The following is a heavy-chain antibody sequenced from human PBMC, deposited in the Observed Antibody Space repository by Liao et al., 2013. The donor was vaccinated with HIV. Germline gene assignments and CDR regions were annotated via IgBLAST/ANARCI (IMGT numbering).Heavy chain of an antibody. CDR3: ARAVSSDNYHDAFVC. D-gene: IGHD6-19*01. CDR2: IYYSGSA. CDR1: GYSISRSNW. Sequence: QVQLQESGPGLVKPSDTLSLTCAVSGYSISRSNWWGWIRQPPGKGLEWIGYIYYSGSAYYNPSLKSRVTISLDTSNNQFSLRLSSLTAADTAVYYCARAVSSDNYHDAFVCLGPKGRIGHRLF. V-gene: IGHV4-28*03. J-gene: IGHJ3*01.